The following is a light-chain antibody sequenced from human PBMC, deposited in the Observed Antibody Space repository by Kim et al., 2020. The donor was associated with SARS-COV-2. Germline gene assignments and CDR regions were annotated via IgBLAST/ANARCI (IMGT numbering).Light chain of an antibody. V-gene: IGLV3-1*01. J-gene: IGLJ2*01. Sequence: SVSPGQTASITCSGDKLGDKYVCWYQQKPGQSPLLVIYQDTKRPSGIPERFSGSNFGNTATLTISGSQAMDEADYYCQAWDTGTVVFGGGTQLTVL. CDR2: QDT. CDR3: QAWDTGTVV. CDR1: KLGDKY.